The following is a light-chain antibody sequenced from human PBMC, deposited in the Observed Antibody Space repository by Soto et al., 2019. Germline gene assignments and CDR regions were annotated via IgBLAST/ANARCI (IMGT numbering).Light chain of an antibody. V-gene: IGKV3-20*01. CDR1: QIVSSSC. CDR2: GAS. J-gene: IGKJ4*01. CDR3: QEYGTSPRLT. Sequence: ILFTHTPPTLSLSPGERPTLFCRASQIVSSSCLAWYQQKPGQSPRLLISGASTRATGIPDRFSGSGCGTDFSLTITRLEPEDFAVYYCQEYGTSPRLTFGGGTKV.